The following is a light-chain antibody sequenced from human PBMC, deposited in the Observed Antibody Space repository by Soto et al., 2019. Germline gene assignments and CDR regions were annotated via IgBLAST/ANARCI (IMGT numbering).Light chain of an antibody. CDR1: RSNIGSNA. CDR3: AAWDDNLNVV. V-gene: IGLV1-44*01. J-gene: IGLJ2*01. Sequence: QSVLTQAPSASGTPGQRVTISCSGSRSNIGSNAVNWYQQLPGTAPKLLIYSNNQRPSGVPDRFSGSKSGTSASLAMSGLQSDDEADYYCAAWDDNLNVVFGGGTKLTVL. CDR2: SNN.